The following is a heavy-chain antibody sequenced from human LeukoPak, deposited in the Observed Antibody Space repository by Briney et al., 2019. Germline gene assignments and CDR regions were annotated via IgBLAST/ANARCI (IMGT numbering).Heavy chain of an antibody. Sequence: GRTLRLSCAASGFTFSSYWMSWVRQAPGKGLEEVANIKQDGSEKYYVEYVKGRFTISRDNAKNSLFLQMNSLRPEDTAVYYCAKDIGVRKYYYYYYMDVWGKGTTVTVSS. CDR3: AKDIGVRKYYYYYYMDV. CDR2: IKQDGSEK. J-gene: IGHJ6*03. D-gene: IGHD3-3*01. CDR1: GFTFSSYW. V-gene: IGHV3-7*03.